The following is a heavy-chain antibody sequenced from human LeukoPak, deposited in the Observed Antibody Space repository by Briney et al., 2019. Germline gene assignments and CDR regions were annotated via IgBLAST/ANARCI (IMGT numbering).Heavy chain of an antibody. CDR3: AGDHSFRFDY. CDR2: TYQRSKWYN. Sequence: SQTLSLTCAISGDSFSINSAAWNWIRQSPSRGLEWLGRTYQRSKWYNDYAVSVKSRITINPDISKNQFSLQLNSVTPEDTAVYYCAGDHSFRFDYWGQGALVTVSS. V-gene: IGHV6-1*01. D-gene: IGHD2-21*01. CDR1: GDSFSINSAA. J-gene: IGHJ4*02.